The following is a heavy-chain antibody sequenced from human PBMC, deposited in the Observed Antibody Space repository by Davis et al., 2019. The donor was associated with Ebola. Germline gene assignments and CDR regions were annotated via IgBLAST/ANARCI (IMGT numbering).Heavy chain of an antibody. CDR2: INPSGGST. Sequence: ASVKVSCKASGYTFTSYAMHWVRQAPGQGLEWMGIINPSGGSTSYAQTFQGRVTMTRDTSTSTVYMELSSLRSEDTVVYYCARETAVAGWGFDYWGQGTLVTVSS. CDR1: GYTFTSYA. D-gene: IGHD6-19*01. J-gene: IGHJ4*02. CDR3: ARETAVAGWGFDY. V-gene: IGHV1-46*01.